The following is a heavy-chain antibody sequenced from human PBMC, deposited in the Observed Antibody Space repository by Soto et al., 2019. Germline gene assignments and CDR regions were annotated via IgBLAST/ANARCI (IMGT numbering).Heavy chain of an antibody. Sequence: PGGSLRLSCAASGFTFGSYWMTWVRQAPGRGLEWVANINQDGNKKNYVDSVKGRFTVSRDNAKKSLYLEMNSLRVEDTAVYYCAKDHDLAAAGYYFDYWGQGTLVTVSS. CDR1: GFTFGSYW. J-gene: IGHJ4*02. D-gene: IGHD6-13*01. V-gene: IGHV3-7*01. CDR2: INQDGNKK. CDR3: AKDHDLAAAGYYFDY.